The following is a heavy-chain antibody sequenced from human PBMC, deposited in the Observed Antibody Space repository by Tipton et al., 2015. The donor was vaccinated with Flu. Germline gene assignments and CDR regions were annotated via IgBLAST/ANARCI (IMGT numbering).Heavy chain of an antibody. J-gene: IGHJ3*02. D-gene: IGHD5-24*01. CDR2: ISSSSSYI. V-gene: IGHV3-21*01. CDR1: GFTFSSYS. CDR3: ARVDDRIVEMGSGDAFDI. Sequence: SLRLSCAASGFTFSSYSMNWVRQAPGKGLEWVSSISSSSSYIYYADSVKGRFTISRDNAKNSLYLQMNSLRAENTAVYYCARVDDRIVEMGSGDAFDIWGQGTMVTVSS.